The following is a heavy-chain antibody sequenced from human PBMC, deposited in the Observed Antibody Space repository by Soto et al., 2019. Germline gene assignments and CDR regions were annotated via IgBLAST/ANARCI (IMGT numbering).Heavy chain of an antibody. Sequence: GSLRLSCAASGFTFSSYAMSWVRQAPGKGLEWVSAISGSGGSTYYADSVKGRFTISRDNSKNTLYLQMNSLRAEDTAVYYCAREDYYDSSGYHDAFDIWGQGTMVTVSS. CDR3: AREDYYDSSGYHDAFDI. CDR1: GFTFSSYA. CDR2: ISGSGGST. D-gene: IGHD3-22*01. V-gene: IGHV3-23*01. J-gene: IGHJ3*02.